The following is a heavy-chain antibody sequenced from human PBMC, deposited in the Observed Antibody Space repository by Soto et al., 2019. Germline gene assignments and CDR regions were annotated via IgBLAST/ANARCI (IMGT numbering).Heavy chain of an antibody. J-gene: IGHJ4*02. CDR1: GFTFSNFG. D-gene: IGHD5-12*01. CDR3: ATEPLDGYGIFDN. Sequence: QVHLVESGGGVVQPGRSLRLSCAASGFTFSNFGIHWVRQAPGKGLEWVALISYDGINTFYTDSVKGRFTISRDNSKNTLYLQMNSLRVEDTAVYYCATEPLDGYGIFDNWGQGTLVTVSS. CDR2: ISYDGINT. V-gene: IGHV3-30*03.